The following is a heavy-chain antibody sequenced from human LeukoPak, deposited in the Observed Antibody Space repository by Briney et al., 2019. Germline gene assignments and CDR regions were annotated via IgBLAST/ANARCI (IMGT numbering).Heavy chain of an antibody. CDR3: ARDIAVAGVSAFDI. CDR1: GFTFITYS. J-gene: IGHJ3*02. V-gene: IGHV3-48*01. D-gene: IGHD6-19*01. CDR2: ISSSSSTI. Sequence: PGGSLRFSCAASGFTFITYSMNWVRQAPGKGLEWVSYISSSSSTIYYADSVKGRFTISRDNAKNSLYLQMNSLRAEDTAVYSCARDIAVAGVSAFDIWGQGTMVTVSS.